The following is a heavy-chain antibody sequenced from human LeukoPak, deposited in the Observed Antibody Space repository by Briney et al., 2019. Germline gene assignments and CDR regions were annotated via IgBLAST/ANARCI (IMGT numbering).Heavy chain of an antibody. CDR2: LSSAGDT. Sequence: PGGSLRLSCAASGFTFSSYEMYWVRQAPGKGLEWVSALSSAGDTFYAAFVRSRFTISRDNSKNTVYLQLTSLRAEDTALYYCAKVRPYWYFDLWGRGTLVTVSS. V-gene: IGHV3-23*01. CDR3: AKVRPYWYFDL. J-gene: IGHJ2*01. CDR1: GFTFSSYE.